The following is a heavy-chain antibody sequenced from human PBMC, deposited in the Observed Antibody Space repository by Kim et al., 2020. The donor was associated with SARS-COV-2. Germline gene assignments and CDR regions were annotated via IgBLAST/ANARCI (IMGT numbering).Heavy chain of an antibody. J-gene: IGHJ3*02. V-gene: IGHV1-3*01. D-gene: IGHD1-26*01. CDR3: ARRWGGSSGEGDFNAFDI. CDR1: GYTFTSYA. Sequence: ASVKVSCKASGYTFTSYAMHWVRQAPGQRLEWMGWINAGNGNTKYSQKFQGRVTITRDTSASTAYMELSSLRSEDTAVYYCARRWGGSSGEGDFNAFDIWGQGTMVTVSS. CDR2: INAGNGNT.